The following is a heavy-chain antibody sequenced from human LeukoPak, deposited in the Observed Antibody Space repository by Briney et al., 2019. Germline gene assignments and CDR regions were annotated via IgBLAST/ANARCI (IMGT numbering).Heavy chain of an antibody. V-gene: IGHV1-46*01. Sequence: ASLKVSCKAFGYTFTSYYIHWVRQAPGQGLEWMGIIYLRGNAASYSQKFQGRINMTTDTSTTTVYMELSSLRSDDTAVYYCARDPFCGGGCLLGGAYYFDYWGQGTPVTVSS. D-gene: IGHD2-21*02. CDR2: IYLRGNAA. J-gene: IGHJ4*02. CDR1: GYTFTSYY. CDR3: ARDPFCGGGCLLGGAYYFDY.